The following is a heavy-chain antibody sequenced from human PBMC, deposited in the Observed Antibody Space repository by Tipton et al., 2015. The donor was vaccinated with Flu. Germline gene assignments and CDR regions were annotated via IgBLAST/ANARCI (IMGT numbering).Heavy chain of an antibody. D-gene: IGHD5-18*01. CDR1: GFKFREYA. J-gene: IGHJ4*02. Sequence: SLRLSCVASGFKFREYAVSWVRQAPGKGLEWVSTITDRPGGTKYADSVKGRFTISRDNSKNTLYLQMNSLRVEDTALYYCAKTEVDTAMATPFDYWGQGTLVTVSS. V-gene: IGHV3-23*01. CDR3: AKTEVDTAMATPFDY. CDR2: ITDRPGGT.